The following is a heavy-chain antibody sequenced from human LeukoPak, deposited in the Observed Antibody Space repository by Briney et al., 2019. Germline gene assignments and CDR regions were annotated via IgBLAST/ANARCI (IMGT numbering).Heavy chain of an antibody. CDR3: AKDHQGDIVLMVYAIGY. J-gene: IGHJ4*02. D-gene: IGHD2-8*01. CDR1: GFTFSSYG. Sequence: GGSLRLSCAASGFTFSSYGMHWVRQAPGKGLEWVAVISYDGSNKYYADSVKGRFTISRDNSKNTLYLQMNSLRAEDTAVYYCAKDHQGDIVLMVYAIGYWGQGTLVTVSS. CDR2: ISYDGSNK. V-gene: IGHV3-30*18.